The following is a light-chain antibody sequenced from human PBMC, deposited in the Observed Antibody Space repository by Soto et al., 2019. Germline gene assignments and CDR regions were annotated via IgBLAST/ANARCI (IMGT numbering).Light chain of an antibody. Sequence: DIVMTQSPDSLAVSLGERATINCKSSQRILFSSHNKNYLAWYQQKAGQPPKLLIDWASIRESGVPDRFGGSGSGTDFTLTISSLQAEDVAVYQCQQYYSAPMTFGQGTRLEIK. CDR3: QQYYSAPMT. V-gene: IGKV4-1*01. CDR1: QRILFSSHNKNY. J-gene: IGKJ5*01. CDR2: WAS.